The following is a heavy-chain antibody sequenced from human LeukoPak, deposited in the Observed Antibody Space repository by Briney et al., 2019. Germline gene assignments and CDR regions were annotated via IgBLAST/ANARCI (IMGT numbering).Heavy chain of an antibody. J-gene: IGHJ4*02. CDR2: INHSGST. V-gene: IGHV4-38-2*02. D-gene: IGHD3-10*01. CDR3: ARQRGYYYGSGSYYPKGGYFDY. CDR1: GYSISSGYY. Sequence: SETLSLTCTVSGYSISSGYYWGWIRQPPGKVLEWIGEINHSGSTNYNPSLKSRVTISVDTSKNQFSLKLSSVTAADTAVYYCARQRGYYYGSGSYYPKGGYFDYWGQGTLVTVSS.